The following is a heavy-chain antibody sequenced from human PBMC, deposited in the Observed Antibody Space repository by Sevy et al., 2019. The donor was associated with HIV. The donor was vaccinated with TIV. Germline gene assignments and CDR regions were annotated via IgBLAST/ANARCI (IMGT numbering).Heavy chain of an antibody. CDR2: ISAYNGNT. Sequence: ASVKVSCKASGYTFTSYGISWVRQAPGQGLEWMEWISAYNGNTNYAQKLQGRVTMTTDTSTSTAYMELRSLRSDDTAASYCARSIAAAGTDAFDIWGQGTMVTVSS. V-gene: IGHV1-18*01. D-gene: IGHD6-13*01. CDR3: ARSIAAAGTDAFDI. J-gene: IGHJ3*02. CDR1: GYTFTSYG.